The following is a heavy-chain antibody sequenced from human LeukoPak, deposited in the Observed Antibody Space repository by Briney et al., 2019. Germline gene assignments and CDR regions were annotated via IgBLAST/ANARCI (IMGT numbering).Heavy chain of an antibody. CDR1: GSSISSGDYS. D-gene: IGHD3-22*01. CDR3: ARTAYDSSDFYRFDY. J-gene: IGHJ4*02. V-gene: IGHV4-30-4*07. Sequence: SETLSLTCAVSGSSISSGDYSWSWIRQPPGEGLEWIGFIYNSGNTYYNPSLKSRVTLSVDTPKNQFSLNLSSVTAADTAVYYCARTAYDSSDFYRFDYWGQGTLVTVSS. CDR2: IYNSGNT.